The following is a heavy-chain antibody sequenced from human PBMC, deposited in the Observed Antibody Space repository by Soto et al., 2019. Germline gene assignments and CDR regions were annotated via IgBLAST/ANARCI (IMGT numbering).Heavy chain of an antibody. J-gene: IGHJ4*02. CDR3: ARVPVAAPRLHDY. Sequence: EVQLVESGGGLVQPGGSLRLSCAASGFTVSSNYMSWVRQAPGKGLEWVSVIYSGGSTYYADSVKGRFTISRDNSKNTLYLQMNSLRAEDTAVYYCARVPVAAPRLHDYWGQGTLVTVSS. V-gene: IGHV3-66*01. CDR2: IYSGGST. D-gene: IGHD2-15*01. CDR1: GFTVSSNY.